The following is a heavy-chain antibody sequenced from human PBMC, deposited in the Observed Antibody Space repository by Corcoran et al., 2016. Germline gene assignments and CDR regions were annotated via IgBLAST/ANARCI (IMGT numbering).Heavy chain of an antibody. CDR2: INPNSGGT. J-gene: IGHJ4*02. CDR1: GYTFTGYY. Sequence: QVQLVQSGAEVKKPGASVKVSCKASGYTFTGYYMHWVRQAPGQGLEWMGWINPNSGGTNYAQKFQGRVTMTRDKSISTAYMELSRLRSEDTAVYDCARGSGDSSGWSVEIDYWGEGTLVTGSS. D-gene: IGHD6-13*01. CDR3: ARGSGDSSGWSVEIDY. V-gene: IGHV1-2*02.